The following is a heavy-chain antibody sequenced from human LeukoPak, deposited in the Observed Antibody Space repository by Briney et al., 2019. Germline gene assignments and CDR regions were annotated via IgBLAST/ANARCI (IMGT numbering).Heavy chain of an antibody. CDR2: IRYDGSNK. V-gene: IGHV3-30*02. Sequence: GGSLRLSCAASGFTFSSYGMHWVRQAPGKGLEWVAFIRYDGSNKYYADSVKGRFTISRDNSKNTLYLQMNSLRAEDTALYYCAKSIAQQWLEFDYWGQGTLVTVSS. D-gene: IGHD6-19*01. CDR3: AKSIAQQWLEFDY. CDR1: GFTFSSYG. J-gene: IGHJ4*02.